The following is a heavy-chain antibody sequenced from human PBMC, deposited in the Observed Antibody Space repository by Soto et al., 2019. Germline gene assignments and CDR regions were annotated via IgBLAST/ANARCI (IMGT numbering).Heavy chain of an antibody. V-gene: IGHV3-7*04. CDR2: IKQDGSEK. CDR3: ARSLKYSSSWYYFDY. Sequence: GGSLRLSCAASGITFNNAWMSWVRQAPGKGLEWVANIKQDGSEKYYVDSVKGRFTISRDNAKNSLYLQMNSLRAEDTAVYYCARSLKYSSSWYYFDYWGQGTLVTVSS. CDR1: GITFNNAW. J-gene: IGHJ4*02. D-gene: IGHD6-13*01.